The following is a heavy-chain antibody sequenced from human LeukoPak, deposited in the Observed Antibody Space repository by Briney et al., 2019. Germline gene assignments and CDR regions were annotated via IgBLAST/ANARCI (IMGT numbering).Heavy chain of an antibody. CDR1: GFTVSTDH. J-gene: IGHJ4*02. Sequence: PGGSLRLSCAASGFTVSTDHMSWVRQAPGKGLEWVAVSYSGGSTYHAESVKGRFTISRDNSKNTLYLQMNSPRAEDTAVYYCARVWELSFDYWGQGSLVTVSS. CDR2: SYSGGST. CDR3: ARVWELSFDY. D-gene: IGHD3-16*02. V-gene: IGHV3-53*01.